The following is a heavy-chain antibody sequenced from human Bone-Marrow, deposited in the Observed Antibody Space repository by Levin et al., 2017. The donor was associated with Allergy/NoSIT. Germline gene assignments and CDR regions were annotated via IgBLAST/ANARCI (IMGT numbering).Heavy chain of an antibody. D-gene: IGHD6-19*01. J-gene: IGHJ4*02. CDR1: GFTLSNYA. V-gene: IGHV3-23*01. Sequence: GGSLRLSCAASGFTLSNYAMSWVRQAPGKGLEWISAISGSGDRTYFADSVKGRFSISRDNSKNALYLQMNNLRAEDTALYYCGREGGGGGWYTVDNWGQGTLVTVSS. CDR2: ISGSGDRT. CDR3: GREGGGGGWYTVDN.